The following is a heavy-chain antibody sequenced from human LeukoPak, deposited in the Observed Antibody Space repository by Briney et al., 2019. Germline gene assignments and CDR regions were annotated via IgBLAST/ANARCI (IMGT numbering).Heavy chain of an antibody. J-gene: IGHJ4*02. CDR1: GGSVSSFY. D-gene: IGHD5-18*01. V-gene: IGHV4-59*02. CDR3: ARADVDTTIWYYFDY. Sequence: SETLSLTCTVSGGSVSSFYWSWIRQPPGKGLEWIGYIYYSGSPNYNPSLKSRVTISIDTSKNLFSLKLSSVTPADTAVYYCARADVDTTIWYYFDYWGQGTLVTVSS. CDR2: IYYSGSP.